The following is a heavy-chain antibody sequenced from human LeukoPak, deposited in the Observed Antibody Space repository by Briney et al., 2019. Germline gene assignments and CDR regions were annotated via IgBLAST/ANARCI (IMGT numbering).Heavy chain of an antibody. D-gene: IGHD5-12*01. CDR2: INPNSGGT. Sequence: ASVKVSCKTSGYTFTACYMHWVRQAPGQGLEGVGWINPNSGGTNYAQKFQGRGTMTGNTSFTTVYMEVSRLTSDDTAVYYCARGGGYDSYPDYWGQGTLVTVSS. V-gene: IGHV1-2*02. J-gene: IGHJ4*02. CDR1: GYTFTACY. CDR3: ARGGGYDSYPDY.